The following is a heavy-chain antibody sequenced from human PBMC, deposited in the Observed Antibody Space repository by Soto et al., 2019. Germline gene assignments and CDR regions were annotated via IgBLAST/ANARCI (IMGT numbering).Heavy chain of an antibody. CDR2: FDPEDGET. J-gene: IGHJ5*02. D-gene: IGHD2-15*01. CDR3: ATDTRDEYCSGGSCYSGNWFDP. Sequence: ASVKVSCKVSGYTLTELSMHWVRQAPGKGLEWMGGFDPEDGETIYAQKFQGRVTMTEDTSTDTAYMELSSLRSEDTAVYYCATDTRDEYCSGGSCYSGNWFDPWGQGTLVTVSS. CDR1: GYTLTELS. V-gene: IGHV1-24*01.